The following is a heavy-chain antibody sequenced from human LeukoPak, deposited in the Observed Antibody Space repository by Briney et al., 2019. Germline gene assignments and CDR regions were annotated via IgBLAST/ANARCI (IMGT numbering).Heavy chain of an antibody. V-gene: IGHV4-34*01. CDR3: ARDGSGSYYHY. CDR2: INHSGST. CDR1: GGSFSGYY. D-gene: IGHD3-10*01. Sequence: SETLSLTCAVYGGSFSGYYWSWIRQPPGKGLEWIGEINHSGSTNYNPSLKSRVTISVDTSKNQFSLKLSSVTAADTAVHYCARDGSGSYYHYWGQGTLVTVSS. J-gene: IGHJ4*02.